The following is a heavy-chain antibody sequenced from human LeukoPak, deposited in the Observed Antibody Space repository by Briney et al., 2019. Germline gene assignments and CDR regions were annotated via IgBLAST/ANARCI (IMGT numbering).Heavy chain of an antibody. CDR1: VGSICSCF. J-gene: IGHJ4*02. Sequence: LETLSLTSSLSVGSICSCFWSCIRQPPGQGLEWIGYIYSSGSTNYNSSLKSRVTIFRDTSKNHFSLKLTYVTAADTAVYYCARGSDILTYWGQGTLVTVST. CDR2: IYSSGST. CDR3: ARGSDILTY. V-gene: IGHV4-59*01. D-gene: IGHD3-9*01.